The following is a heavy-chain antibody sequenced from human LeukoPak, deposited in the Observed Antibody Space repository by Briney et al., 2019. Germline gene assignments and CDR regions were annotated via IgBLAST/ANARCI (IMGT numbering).Heavy chain of an antibody. CDR1: GGSISSSIYY. CDR3: ARRSYYGSGSIRTHGGRYYYMDV. V-gene: IGHV4-39*07. J-gene: IGHJ6*03. D-gene: IGHD3-10*01. CDR2: INHSGST. Sequence: ASETLSLTCTVSGGSISSSIYYWSWIRQPPGKGLEWIAEINHSGSTNYNLSLKSRVTISIDTSKNQFSLKLSSVTAADTAVYYCARRSYYGSGSIRTHGGRYYYMDVWGKGTTVTVSS.